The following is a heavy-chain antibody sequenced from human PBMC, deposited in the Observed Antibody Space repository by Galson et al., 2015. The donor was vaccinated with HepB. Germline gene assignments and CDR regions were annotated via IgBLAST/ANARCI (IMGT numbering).Heavy chain of an antibody. CDR3: ARTRDYGGRFDY. J-gene: IGHJ4*02. V-gene: IGHV3-30-3*01. Sequence: SLRLSCAASGFTFSSYAMHWVRQAPGKGLEWVAVISYDGSNKYYADSVKGRFTISRDNSKNTLYLQMNSLRAEDTAVYYCARTRDYGGRFDYWGQGTLVTVSS. CDR1: GFTFSSYA. CDR2: ISYDGSNK. D-gene: IGHD4-23*01.